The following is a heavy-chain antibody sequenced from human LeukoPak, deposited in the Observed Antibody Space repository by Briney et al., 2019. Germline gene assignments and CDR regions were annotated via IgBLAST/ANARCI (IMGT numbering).Heavy chain of an antibody. D-gene: IGHD1-14*01. CDR2: MHYTGNT. CDR3: ARRATVGPEITESNWLDP. V-gene: IGHV4-59*08. CDR1: GGSISSYS. Sequence: SETLSLTCTVSGGSISSYSWNWIRQPPGKGLEWIGYMHYTGNTNYNPSLKSRVTISLDTSNNLFSLRLRSMTAADTAVYYCARRATVGPEITESNWLDPWGQGTLVTVSS. J-gene: IGHJ5*02.